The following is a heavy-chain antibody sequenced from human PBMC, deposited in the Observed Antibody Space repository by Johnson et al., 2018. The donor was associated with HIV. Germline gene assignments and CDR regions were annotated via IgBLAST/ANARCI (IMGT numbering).Heavy chain of an antibody. D-gene: IGHD5-18*01. Sequence: VQLVESGGGVVQPGRSLRLSCAASGFTFSSYAMHWVRQAPGKGLEWVAVISYDGSNNYYDDYVTGRFTITRDNPKKQLSLQINTLRADDTSEYYCTRYAVDTAMARTRDDAFDFWGQGTMVTVSS. CDR1: GFTFSSYA. CDR2: ISYDGSNN. J-gene: IGHJ3*01. CDR3: TRYAVDTAMARTRDDAFDF. V-gene: IGHV3-30*04.